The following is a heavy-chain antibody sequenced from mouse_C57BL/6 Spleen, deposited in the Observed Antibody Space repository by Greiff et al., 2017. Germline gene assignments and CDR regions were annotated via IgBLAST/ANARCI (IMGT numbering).Heavy chain of an antibody. J-gene: IGHJ3*01. CDR2: ISNLAYSI. V-gene: IGHV5-15*04. CDR3: ARKDYGNYAGFAY. CDR1: GFTFSDYG. Sequence: EVMLVESGGGLVQPGGSLKLSCAASGFTFSDYGMAWVRQAPRKGPEWVAFISNLAYSIYYADTVTGRFTISRENAKNTLYLEMSSLRSEDTAMYYCARKDYGNYAGFAYWGQGTLVTVSA. D-gene: IGHD2-1*01.